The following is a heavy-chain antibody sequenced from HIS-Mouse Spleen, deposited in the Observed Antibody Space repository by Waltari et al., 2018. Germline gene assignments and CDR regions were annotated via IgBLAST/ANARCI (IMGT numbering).Heavy chain of an antibody. CDR2: ISGSGGST. V-gene: IGHV3-23*01. D-gene: IGHD3-22*01. J-gene: IGHJ6*02. CDR1: GFTFSSYA. Sequence: SGFTFSSYAMSWVHQAPGKGLEWVSAISGSGGSTYYADSVKGRFTISRDNSKNTLYLQMNSLRAEDTAVYYCAKGVGIHKTYYYDSSGWVYYYGMDVWGQGTTVTVSS. CDR3: AKGVGIHKTYYYDSSGWVYYYGMDV.